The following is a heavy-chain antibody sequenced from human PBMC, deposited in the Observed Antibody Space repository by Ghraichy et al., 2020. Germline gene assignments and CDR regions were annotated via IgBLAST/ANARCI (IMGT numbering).Heavy chain of an antibody. D-gene: IGHD5-18*01. Sequence: GGSLRLSCAASGFTFSSYSMNWVRQAPGKGLEWVSSISSSSYIYYADSVKGRFTISRDNAKNSLYLQMNSLRAEDTAVYYCGPARGSYSYGHDAFDIWGQGTMVTVSS. CDR3: GPARGSYSYGHDAFDI. CDR1: GFTFSSYS. CDR2: ISSSSYI. J-gene: IGHJ3*02. V-gene: IGHV3-21*01.